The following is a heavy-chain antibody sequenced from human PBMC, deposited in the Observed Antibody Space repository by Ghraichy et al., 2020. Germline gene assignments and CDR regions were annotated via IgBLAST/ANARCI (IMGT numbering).Heavy chain of an antibody. V-gene: IGHV3-33*01. CDR1: GFTFSSSG. D-gene: IGHD6-13*01. Sequence: GESLNISCAASGFTFSSSGMHWVRQAPGKELEWVAVIWYDGSNKYYADSVKGRFTISRDNSKNTLYLQMNSLRAEDTAVYYCARDISITTAGTGDYWGQGTLVTVSS. J-gene: IGHJ4*02. CDR2: IWYDGSNK. CDR3: ARDISITTAGTGDY.